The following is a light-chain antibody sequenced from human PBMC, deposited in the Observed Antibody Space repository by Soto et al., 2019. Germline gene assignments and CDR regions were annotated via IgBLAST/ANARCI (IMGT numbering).Light chain of an antibody. CDR2: WAS. V-gene: IGKV4-1*01. CDR1: QSLLYTSNNKNY. Sequence: DIVMTQSPDSLAVSLGERATINCKSSQSLLYTSNNKNYLSWYQKKPGQPPKMLIYWASTRESGVPDRFTGSGSGSNFTLTIASLQAEDVAVYYCQKYYTFPRTFGQGSKVEIK. CDR3: QKYYTFPRT. J-gene: IGKJ1*01.